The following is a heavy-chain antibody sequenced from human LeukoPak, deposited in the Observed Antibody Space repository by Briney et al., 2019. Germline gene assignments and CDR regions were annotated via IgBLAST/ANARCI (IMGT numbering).Heavy chain of an antibody. CDR1: GYTFTSYA. D-gene: IGHD6-6*01. Sequence: ASVKVSCKASGYTFTSYAISWVRQAPGQGLEWMGGIIPIFGTANYAQKFQGRVTITADESTSTAYMELSSLRSEDTAVYYCARQSLAARPGSYYYGMDVWGQGTTVTVSS. V-gene: IGHV1-69*13. CDR3: ARQSLAARPGSYYYGMDV. J-gene: IGHJ6*02. CDR2: IIPIFGTA.